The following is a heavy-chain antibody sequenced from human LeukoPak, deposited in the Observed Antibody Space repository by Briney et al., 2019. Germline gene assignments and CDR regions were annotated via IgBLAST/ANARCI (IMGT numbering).Heavy chain of an antibody. CDR3: AKAMVVVPVDALII. V-gene: IGHV3-21*01. CDR1: GFTFSSYS. J-gene: IGHJ3*02. Sequence: GGSLRLSCAASGFTFSSYSMNWVRQAPGKGLEWVSSISSSSSYIYYADSVKGRFTISRDNAKNSLYLQMNSLRAEDTAVYYCAKAMVVVPVDALIIWGQGKMATSLQ. CDR2: ISSSSSYI. D-gene: IGHD2-2*01.